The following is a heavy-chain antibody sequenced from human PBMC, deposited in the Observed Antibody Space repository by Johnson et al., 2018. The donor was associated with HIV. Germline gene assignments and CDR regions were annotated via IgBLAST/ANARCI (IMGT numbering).Heavy chain of an antibody. CDR1: GFTVSSNY. V-gene: IGHV3-20*04. CDR3: ARALVVITDGHAFDI. CDR2: IYWNGGSI. D-gene: IGHD3-22*01. J-gene: IGHJ3*02. Sequence: VQLVESGGGLIQPGGSLRLSCAASGFTVSSNYMSWVRQAPGKGLEWVSGIYWNGGSIGYADSVKGRFTISRDNAKNSLYLQMNSLRAEDTALYYCARALVVITDGHAFDIWGQGTMVTVSS.